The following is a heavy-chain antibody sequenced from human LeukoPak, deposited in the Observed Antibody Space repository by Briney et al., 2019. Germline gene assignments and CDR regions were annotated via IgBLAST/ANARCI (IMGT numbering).Heavy chain of an antibody. D-gene: IGHD2-2*01. CDR2: MNPNSGNT. CDR3: ARGRRPIVVVPDDIHKPLNYFDP. CDR1: GYTFTSYD. Sequence: ASVKVSCKASGYTFTSYDINWVRQATGQGLEWMGWMNPNSGNTGYAQRFQGRVTMTRNTSISTAYMELSSLRSEDTAVYYCARGRRPIVVVPDDIHKPLNYFDPWSQGTLVTVSS. J-gene: IGHJ5*02. V-gene: IGHV1-8*01.